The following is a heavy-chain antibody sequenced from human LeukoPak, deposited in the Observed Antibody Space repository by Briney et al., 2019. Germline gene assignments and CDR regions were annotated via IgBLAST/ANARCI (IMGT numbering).Heavy chain of an antibody. J-gene: IGHJ4*02. D-gene: IGHD3-10*01. V-gene: IGHV3-20*01. Sequence: GGSLRLSCAPCGLIFDLCAVTLVREAPGGGLEWVSRINLTGGSTGYADSVKGRFTISRDNAKISLYLQMNSLRVEDTALYHCAKHYGSGTYYNYLDYWGQGTLVTVSS. CDR3: AKHYGSGTYYNYLDY. CDR1: GLIFDLCA. CDR2: INLTGGST.